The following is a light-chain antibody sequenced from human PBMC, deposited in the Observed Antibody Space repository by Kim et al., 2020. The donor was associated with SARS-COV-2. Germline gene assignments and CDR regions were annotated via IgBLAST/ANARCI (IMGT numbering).Light chain of an antibody. CDR1: SRDVGGYKY. Sequence: QSIPVSCTGTSRDVGGYKYASWYQQHPGKAPKLVIYEVDNRPSGVSIRFSGSKSGNTASLTISGLQAEDEADYYCSSHIRGSTNYVFGTGTKVTVL. CDR2: EVD. CDR3: SSHIRGSTNYV. J-gene: IGLJ1*01. V-gene: IGLV2-14*01.